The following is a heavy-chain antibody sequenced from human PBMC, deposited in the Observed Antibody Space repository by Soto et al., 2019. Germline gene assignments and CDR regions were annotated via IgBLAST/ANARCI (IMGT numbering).Heavy chain of an antibody. J-gene: IGHJ3*02. CDR3: ASSLRVWRGYYVSDFDI. Sequence: GGSLRLSCAASGFTFSSYGMHWVRQAPGKGLEWVAVIWYDGSNKYYADSVKGRFTISRDNSKNTLYLQMNSLRAEDTAVYYCASSLRVWRGYYVSDFDIWGQGTLVTVSS. D-gene: IGHD3-3*01. CDR1: GFTFSSYG. CDR2: IWYDGSNK. V-gene: IGHV3-33*01.